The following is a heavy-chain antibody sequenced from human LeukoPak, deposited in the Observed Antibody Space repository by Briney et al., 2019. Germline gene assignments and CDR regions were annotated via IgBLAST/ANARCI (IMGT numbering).Heavy chain of an antibody. CDR3: AREGVDIVATGPLPYFDY. D-gene: IGHD5-12*01. V-gene: IGHV3-48*04. J-gene: IGHJ4*02. Sequence: PGGSLRLSCAASGFTFSSYSMNWVRQAPGKGLEWVSYISSSSSTIYYADSVKGRFTISRDNAKNSLYLQMNSLRAEDTAVYYCAREGVDIVATGPLPYFDYWGQGTLVIVS. CDR1: GFTFSSYS. CDR2: ISSSSSTI.